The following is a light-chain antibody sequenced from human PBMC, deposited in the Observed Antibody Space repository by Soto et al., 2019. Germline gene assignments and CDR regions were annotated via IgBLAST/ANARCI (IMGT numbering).Light chain of an antibody. CDR2: GAS. Sequence: EIVMTQSPGTLSVSPGERATLSCRASQSVSSKLAWYQQKPGQAPRLLIHGASTRATGVPARFSGSGSGTQFTLTISRLEPEDFAVYYCQQYGTSPWTFGQGTKV. J-gene: IGKJ1*01. CDR3: QQYGTSPWT. V-gene: IGKV3-15*01. CDR1: QSVSSK.